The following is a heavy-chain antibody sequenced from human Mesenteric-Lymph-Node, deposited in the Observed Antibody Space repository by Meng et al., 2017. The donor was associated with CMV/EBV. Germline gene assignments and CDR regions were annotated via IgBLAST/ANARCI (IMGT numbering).Heavy chain of an antibody. J-gene: IGHJ3*02. D-gene: IGHD2-2*01. V-gene: IGHV3-11*04. CDR3: ARGEDIAVVPVQAFDI. Sequence: GGSLRLSCAASGFTFSDYYMSWIRQAPGKGLEWVSYISSSGSTIYYADSVKGRFTISRDNAKNSLYLQMNSLRVEDTAVYYCARGEDIAVVPVQAFDIWGQGTVVTVSS. CDR1: GFTFSDYY. CDR2: ISSSGSTI.